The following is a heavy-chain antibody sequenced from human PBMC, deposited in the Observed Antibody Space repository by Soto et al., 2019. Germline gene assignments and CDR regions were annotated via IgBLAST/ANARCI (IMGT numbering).Heavy chain of an antibody. CDR2: AHHSGHT. V-gene: IGHV4-31*03. Sequence: SETLSLTCSVSGGSISSGGYYWSLIRQHPGKGLEWIGEAHHSGHTYYNPSLKSRVTISVDRSQNHFSLQLTSVTAADTAVYYCARSEATALDYWGQGTLVTVSS. CDR3: ARSEATALDY. CDR1: GGSISSGGYY. J-gene: IGHJ4*02.